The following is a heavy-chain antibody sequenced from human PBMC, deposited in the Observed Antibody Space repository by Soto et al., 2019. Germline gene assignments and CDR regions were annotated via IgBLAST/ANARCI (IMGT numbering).Heavy chain of an antibody. V-gene: IGHV3-23*01. D-gene: IGHD3-16*01. J-gene: IGHJ3*02. CDR1: GYTFSDYA. Sequence: EVQLLQSGGGLVQSGGSLRLSCEASGYTFSDYAMSWVRQAPGKGPQWISTIFGSGAPTHYADFVEGRFAISRDNSKNTLFLELTGVRDEDTAVYYCAREASAWGFAFDIWGQGTRVAVSS. CDR2: IFGSGAPT. CDR3: AREASAWGFAFDI.